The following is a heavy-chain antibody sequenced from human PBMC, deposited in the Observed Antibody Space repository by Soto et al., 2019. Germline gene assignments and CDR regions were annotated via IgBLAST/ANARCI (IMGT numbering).Heavy chain of an antibody. J-gene: IGHJ4*02. CDR1: GYTFNTYG. CDR3: ARDPLPQGYGDPPDY. D-gene: IGHD5-12*01. V-gene: IGHV1-18*01. Sequence: QVQLVQSGAEVKKPGASVRVSCKASGYTFNTYGITWVRQAPQVGLEWMGWISGYNGNTRYAERFQDRIALTTDISTDTAYMELRSLRSDDTAVYYCARDPLPQGYGDPPDYWGQGTLVTVSS. CDR2: ISGYNGNT.